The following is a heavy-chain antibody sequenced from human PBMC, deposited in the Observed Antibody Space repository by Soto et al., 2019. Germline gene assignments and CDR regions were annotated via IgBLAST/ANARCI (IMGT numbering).Heavy chain of an antibody. V-gene: IGHV4-59*01. CDR3: ARDVSPTY. CDR1: GDSISPYY. Sequence: PSETLSLTCIVSGDSISPYYWTWIRQPPGKGLEWIGHIYYSGSPNYNPSLKSRVTISVDTSKSQFSLKLSSVTAADTAMYYCARDVSPTYWGQGMLVTVPS. CDR2: IYYSGSP. J-gene: IGHJ4*02.